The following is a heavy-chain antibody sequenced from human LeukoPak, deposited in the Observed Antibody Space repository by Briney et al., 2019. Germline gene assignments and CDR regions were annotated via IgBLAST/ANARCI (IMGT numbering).Heavy chain of an antibody. V-gene: IGHV1-18*01. CDR3: AREEIETTVSNSNFDY. Sequence: GASVKVSCKASGYTFTSYGISWVRQAPGQGLEWMGWISAYNGNTNYAQKLQGRVTMTTATSTSTAYMELSSLRSEDTAVYYCAREEIETTVSNSNFDYWGQGTLVTVSS. J-gene: IGHJ4*02. CDR2: ISAYNGNT. D-gene: IGHD4-17*01. CDR1: GYTFTSYG.